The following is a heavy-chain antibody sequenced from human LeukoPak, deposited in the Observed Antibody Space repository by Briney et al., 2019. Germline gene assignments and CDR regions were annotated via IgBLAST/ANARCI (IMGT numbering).Heavy chain of an antibody. J-gene: IGHJ4*02. CDR3: AKDRTYLSDFSAYYISPPLQPY. CDR2: IFGRSGST. Sequence: GGSLRLSCVASGFTFTNYAMTWVRHAPGEGLQWVSSIFGRSGSTYYADSVKGRVTISRDNSQNMLYLQMNALRAQDTAVYYCAKDRTYLSDFSAYYISPPLQPYWGQGTLVTVSS. CDR1: GFTFTNYA. V-gene: IGHV3-23*01. D-gene: IGHD3-22*01.